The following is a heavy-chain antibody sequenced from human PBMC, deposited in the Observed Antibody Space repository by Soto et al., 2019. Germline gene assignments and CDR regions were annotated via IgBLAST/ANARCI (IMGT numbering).Heavy chain of an antibody. CDR3: ARRVRPDS. V-gene: IGHV3-30*04. Sequence: GGSLRLSCAASGFTFTSYAMQWVRQAPGKGLEWVAAISYDGNYKHYADSVEGQFTISRDNSKSTVHLQMNSLTTEDTAVYYCARRVRPDSCGQGTLVTVS. CDR1: GFTFTSYA. CDR2: ISYDGNYK. J-gene: IGHJ4*02.